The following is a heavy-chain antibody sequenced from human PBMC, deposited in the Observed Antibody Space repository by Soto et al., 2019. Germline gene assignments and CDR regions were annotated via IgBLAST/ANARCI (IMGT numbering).Heavy chain of an antibody. CDR3: AREPYCSGGSCYGGRYYYGMDV. V-gene: IGHV1-24*01. Sequence: ASVKVSCKVSGYTLTELSMHWVRQAPGKGLEWMGGFDPEDGETIYAQKFQGRVTMTEDTSTDTAYMELSSLRSEDTAVYYCAREPYCSGGSCYGGRYYYGMDVWGQGTTVTVSS. D-gene: IGHD2-15*01. CDR2: FDPEDGET. CDR1: GYTLTELS. J-gene: IGHJ6*02.